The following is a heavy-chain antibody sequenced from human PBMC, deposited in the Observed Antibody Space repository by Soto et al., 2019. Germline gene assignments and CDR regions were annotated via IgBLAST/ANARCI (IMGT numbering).Heavy chain of an antibody. D-gene: IGHD3-10*01. V-gene: IGHV1-8*01. CDR2: MNPNTGNT. CDR3: AREAASDPSFYYPYMDV. CDR1: GYTFTNYN. J-gene: IGHJ6*03. Sequence: QEQLVQSGAEVKKPGAPVKVSCKASGYTFTNYNINWVRQATGQGLEWMGWMNPNTGNTGCAEKFQGRVTMIRNSSINTAYMELSGLRSDDTAVYYCAREAASDPSFYYPYMDVWGKGTTVTVSS.